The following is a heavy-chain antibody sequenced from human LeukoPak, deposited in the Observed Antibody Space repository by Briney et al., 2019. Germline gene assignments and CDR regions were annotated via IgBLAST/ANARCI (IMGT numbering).Heavy chain of an antibody. CDR1: GDSIRGYY. V-gene: IGHV4-59*01. CDR3: ARARELAFMAYYFDY. Sequence: PSETLSLTCTVSGDSIRGYYWSWLRQPPGKGLEWIGNVYYSGKINYNSSLESRVTLSVDTSKNQFSPKLTSVTAADTAVYFCARARELAFMAYYFDYWGQGTLATVSS. D-gene: IGHD3-9*01. J-gene: IGHJ4*02. CDR2: VYYSGKI.